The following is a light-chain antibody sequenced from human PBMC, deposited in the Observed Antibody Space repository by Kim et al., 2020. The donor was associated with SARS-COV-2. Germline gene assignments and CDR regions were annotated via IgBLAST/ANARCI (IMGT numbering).Light chain of an antibody. CDR2: DAS. CDR1: QNINGY. Sequence: SLSPGERATLSCRASQNINGYLAWYQQKPGQAPRLLIYDASERATGIPARFSGSGSGTDFTLTISSLEPEDFAVYYCQQRSTEFTFGPGTKVDIK. J-gene: IGKJ3*01. CDR3: QQRSTEFT. V-gene: IGKV3-11*01.